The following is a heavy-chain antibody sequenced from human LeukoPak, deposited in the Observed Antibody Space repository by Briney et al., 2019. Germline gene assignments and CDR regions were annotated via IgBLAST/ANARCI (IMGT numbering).Heavy chain of an antibody. CDR1: GGSISDYY. V-gene: IGHV4-59*01. Sequence: SETLSLTCTVSGGSISDYYWSWIRQSAGKGLEWIGYIFYSGSTNYNPSLKSRVSISVDTSKNQFSLKLTSVTAADAAVYYCASGHLVFGYWGQGTLVTVSS. CDR2: IFYSGST. J-gene: IGHJ4*02. D-gene: IGHD6-6*01. CDR3: ASGHLVFGY.